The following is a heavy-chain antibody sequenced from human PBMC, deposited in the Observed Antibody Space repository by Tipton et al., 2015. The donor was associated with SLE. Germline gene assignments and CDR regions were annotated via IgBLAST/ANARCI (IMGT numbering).Heavy chain of an antibody. D-gene: IGHD1-26*01. CDR3: ARDGDAIVGTTGAFDI. V-gene: IGHV4-38-2*02. Sequence: LRLSCTVSGYSISSDYYWGWIRQPPGKGLTWIGNIYHSGNTYYSPSLRSRFTISIDASKNQFSMRLTSVTAADTAVYYCARDGDAIVGTTGAFDIWGQGTMVTVSS. J-gene: IGHJ3*02. CDR2: IYHSGNT. CDR1: GYSISSDYY.